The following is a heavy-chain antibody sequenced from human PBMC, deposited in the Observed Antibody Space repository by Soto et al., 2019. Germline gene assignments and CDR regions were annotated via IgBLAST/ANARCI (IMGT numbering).Heavy chain of an antibody. Sequence: GGSLRLSCAASGFTFSSYAMSWVRQAPGKGLEWVSAISGSGGSTYYADSVKGRFTISRDNSKNTLYLQMNSLRAEDTAVYYCAYTGIQGYYVDYWGQGTLVTVSS. CDR1: GFTFSSYA. J-gene: IGHJ4*02. V-gene: IGHV3-23*01. D-gene: IGHD1-26*01. CDR3: AYTGIQGYYVDY. CDR2: ISGSGGST.